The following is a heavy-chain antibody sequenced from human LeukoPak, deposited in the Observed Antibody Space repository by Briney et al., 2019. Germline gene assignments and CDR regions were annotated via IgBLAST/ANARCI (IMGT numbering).Heavy chain of an antibody. Sequence: NPSETLPLTCTVSGGSISSYYWSWIRQPPGKGLEWIGEINHSGSTNYNPSLKSRVTISVDTSKNQFSLKLSSVTAADTAVYYCARVRGTMIVVAPVYFDYWGQGTLVTVSS. CDR3: ARVRGTMIVVAPVYFDY. V-gene: IGHV4-34*01. J-gene: IGHJ4*02. D-gene: IGHD3-22*01. CDR2: INHSGST. CDR1: GGSISSYY.